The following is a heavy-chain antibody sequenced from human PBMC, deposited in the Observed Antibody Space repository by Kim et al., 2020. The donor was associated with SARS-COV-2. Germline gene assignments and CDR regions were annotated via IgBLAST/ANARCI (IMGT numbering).Heavy chain of an antibody. CDR2: ISGSGGST. D-gene: IGHD6-13*01. V-gene: IGHV3-23*01. Sequence: GGSLRLSCAASGFTFSSYAMSWVRQAPGKGLEWVSAISGSGGSTYYADSVKGRFTISRDNSKNTLYLQMNSLRAEDTAVYYCAKDGEGSSWYGYYFDYWGQGTLVTVSS. CDR3: AKDGEGSSWYGYYFDY. J-gene: IGHJ4*02. CDR1: GFTFSSYA.